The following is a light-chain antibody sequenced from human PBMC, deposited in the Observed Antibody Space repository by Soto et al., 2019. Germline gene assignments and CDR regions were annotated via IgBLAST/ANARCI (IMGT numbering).Light chain of an antibody. CDR1: QGISSY. CDR2: TAS. J-gene: IGKJ1*01. CDR3: QQTSAFPRT. V-gene: IGKV1-9*01. Sequence: DIQLTQSPSFLSASVGDRVTITCRASQGISSYLAWYQQKPGKAPNLLIHTASTLQSGVPSRFSGSGSGTEFTLTISSLQPEDFATYYCQQTSAFPRTFGQGTKVDIK.